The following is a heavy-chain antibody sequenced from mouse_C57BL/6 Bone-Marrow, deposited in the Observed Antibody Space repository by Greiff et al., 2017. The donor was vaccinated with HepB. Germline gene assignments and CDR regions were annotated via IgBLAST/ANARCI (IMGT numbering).Heavy chain of an antibody. CDR1: GYTFTTYP. V-gene: IGHV1-47*01. D-gene: IGHD2-3*01. J-gene: IGHJ1*03. CDR3: ARGGYYPSYWYFDV. CDR2: FHPYNDDT. Sequence: VQLQESGAELVKPGASVKMSCKASGYTFTTYPIEWMKQNHGKSLEWIGNFHPYNDDTKYNEKFKGKATLTVEKSSSTVYLELSRLTSDDSAVYYCARGGYYPSYWYFDVWGTGTTVTVSS.